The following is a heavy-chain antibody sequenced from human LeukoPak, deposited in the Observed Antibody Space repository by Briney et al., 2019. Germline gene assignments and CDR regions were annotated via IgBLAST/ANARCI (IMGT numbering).Heavy chain of an antibody. Sequence: GGSLRLSCAASGFTFSSSWVNWVRQAPGKGLEWVANIKEDGSEKYYVDSVKGRFTISRDNAKNALYLQMNSLRAEDTAVYYCVRGGTPDSDSSGYYFGYWGQGTLVTVSS. CDR2: IKEDGSEK. CDR3: VRGGTPDSDSSGYYFGY. J-gene: IGHJ4*02. V-gene: IGHV3-7*01. D-gene: IGHD3-22*01. CDR1: GFTFSSSW.